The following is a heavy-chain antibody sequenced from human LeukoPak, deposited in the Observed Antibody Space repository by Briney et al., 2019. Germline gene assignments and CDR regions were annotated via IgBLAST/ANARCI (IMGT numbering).Heavy chain of an antibody. CDR2: ISGSGGST. Sequence: GGSLRLSCAASGFTFSSYAMSGVRQAPGKGLEWVSAISGSGGSTYYADSVKGRFTISRDNSKNTLYLQMNSLRAEDTAVYYCAKSPSGSGRFDPWGQGTLVTVSS. CDR1: GFTFSSYA. D-gene: IGHD3-10*01. CDR3: AKSPSGSGRFDP. J-gene: IGHJ5*02. V-gene: IGHV3-23*01.